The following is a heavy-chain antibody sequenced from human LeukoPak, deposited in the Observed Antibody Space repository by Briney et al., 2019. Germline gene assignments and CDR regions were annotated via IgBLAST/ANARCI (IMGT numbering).Heavy chain of an antibody. J-gene: IGHJ2*01. CDR1: GGSISSYY. CDR3: ARDARYCSSTSCLPLWLVYWYFDL. V-gene: IGHV4-4*07. D-gene: IGHD2-2*01. CDR2: IYTSGST. Sequence: PSETLSLTCTVSGGSISSYYWSWIRQPAGKGLEWIGRIYTSGSTNYNPSLKSRVTMSVDTSKNQFSLKLSSVTAADTAVYYCARDARYCSSTSCLPLWLVYWYFDLWGRGTLVTVSS.